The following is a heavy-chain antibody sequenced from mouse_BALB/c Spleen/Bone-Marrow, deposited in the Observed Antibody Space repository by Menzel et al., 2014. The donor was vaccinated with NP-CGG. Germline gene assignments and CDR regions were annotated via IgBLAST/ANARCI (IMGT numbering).Heavy chain of an antibody. V-gene: IGHV1-5*01. J-gene: IGHJ2*01. CDR2: IHPDLSDP. Sequence: LQQSETVLARPGAEVKMSCKASGYTFSNYWMPWIQQRPEQLLEWFGTIHPDLSDPTYNQKFIGKAKLAAVTSTSSGYMVHSSLKNEESAVYYCTTRARKNYDYGGHGTTLTGS. CDR3: TTRARKNYDY. CDR1: GYTFSNYW.